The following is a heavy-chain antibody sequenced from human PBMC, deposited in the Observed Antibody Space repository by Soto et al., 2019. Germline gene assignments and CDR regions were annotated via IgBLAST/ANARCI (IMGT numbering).Heavy chain of an antibody. CDR2: ISIGSSTI. J-gene: IGHJ4*02. Sequence: EVQLVESGGGMVQPGGSLRLSCEDSGFTFSSNGMNWVRQAPGNGLEWVSLISIGSSTIIYADSVKGRFTISRYNAKNSLYLQMNSLRDEDSAVYYCASDWGVYDSDIRTHIPHLDSWGQGTLVTVSS. D-gene: IGHD3-22*01. CDR3: ASDWGVYDSDIRTHIPHLDS. CDR1: GFTFSSNG. V-gene: IGHV3-48*02.